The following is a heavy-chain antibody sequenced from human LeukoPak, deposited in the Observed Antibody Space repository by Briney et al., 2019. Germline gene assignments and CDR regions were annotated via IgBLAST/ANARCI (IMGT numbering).Heavy chain of an antibody. CDR3: ARDPGYYGSVSSSNYNWFDP. J-gene: IGHJ5*02. V-gene: IGHV3-21*01. CDR2: ISSSSSYI. CDR1: GFTFSIYS. D-gene: IGHD3-10*01. Sequence: GGSLRLSCAASGFTFSIYSMNWVRQAPGKGLEWVSSISSSSSYIYYADSVKGRFTISRDNAENSLYLQMNSLRAEDTAVYYCARDPGYYGSVSSSNYNWFDPWGQGTLVIVSS.